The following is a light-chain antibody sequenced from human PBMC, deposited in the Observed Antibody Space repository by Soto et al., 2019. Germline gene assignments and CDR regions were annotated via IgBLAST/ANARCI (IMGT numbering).Light chain of an antibody. J-gene: IGKJ1*01. CDR3: QQYGSSLTWT. V-gene: IGKV3-20*01. CDR2: GAS. CDR1: QSVSSSY. Sequence: EIVLTQSPGTLSLSPGERATLSCRASQSVSSSYLAWYQQKPGQAPRLLIYGASSRATGIPDRFSGSGSGSDFTLTISRLEAEDVAVYYCQQYGSSLTWTFGQGTKVEIK.